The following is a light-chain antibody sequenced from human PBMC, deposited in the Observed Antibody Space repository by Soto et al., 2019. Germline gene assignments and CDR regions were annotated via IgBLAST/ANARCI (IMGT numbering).Light chain of an antibody. CDR1: SSDVGGYNY. CDR3: SSYTSRSPFEVV. V-gene: IGLV2-14*01. CDR2: DVS. Sequence: QSVLTQPASVSGSPGQSITISCTGTSSDVGGYNYVSWYQQHPGKAPKLMIYDVSNRPSGVSNRFSGSKSGSTASLTISGLQAEDESDYYCSSYTSRSPFEVVSGGGTELTVL. J-gene: IGLJ2*01.